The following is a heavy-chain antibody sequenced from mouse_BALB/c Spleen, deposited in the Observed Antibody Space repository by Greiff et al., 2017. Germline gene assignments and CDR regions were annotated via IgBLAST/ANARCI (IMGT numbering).Heavy chain of an antibody. CDR2: IRLKSNNYAT. CDR3: TRSYYRYDVGYFDY. Sequence: DVHLVESGGGLVQPGGSMKLSCVASGFTFSNYWMNWVRQSPEKGLEWVAEIRLKSNNYATHYAESVKGRFTISRDDSKSSVYLQMNNLRAEDTGIYYCTRSYYRYDVGYFDYWGQGTTLTVSS. D-gene: IGHD2-14*01. CDR1: GFTFSNYW. J-gene: IGHJ2*01. V-gene: IGHV6-6*02.